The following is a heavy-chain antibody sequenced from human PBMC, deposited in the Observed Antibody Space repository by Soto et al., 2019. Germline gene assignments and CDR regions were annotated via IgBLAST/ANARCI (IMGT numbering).Heavy chain of an antibody. CDR3: AKDIEMREGKQWVNWFDP. V-gene: IGHV3-43*01. CDR2: ISWDGGST. J-gene: IGHJ5*02. D-gene: IGHD6-19*01. Sequence: GGSLRLSCAASGFTFDDYTMHWVRQAPGKGLEWVSLISWDGGSTYYADSVKGRFTISRDNSKNSLYLQMNSLRTEDTALYYCAKDIEMREGKQWVNWFDPWGQGTLVTVSS. CDR1: GFTFDDYT.